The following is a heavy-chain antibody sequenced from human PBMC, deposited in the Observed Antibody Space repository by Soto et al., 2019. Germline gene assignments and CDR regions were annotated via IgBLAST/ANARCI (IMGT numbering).Heavy chain of an antibody. J-gene: IGHJ6*02. D-gene: IGHD6-19*01. V-gene: IGHV4-39*07. CDR1: GGSISSSSYY. CDR2: IYYSGST. CDR3: ARDLGIAVAEHYYYGMDV. Sequence: PSETLSLTCTVSGGSISSSSYYWGWIRQPPGKGLEWIGSIYYSGSTNYNPSLKSRVTISVDTSKNQFSLKLSSVTAADTAVYYCARDLGIAVAEHYYYGMDVWGQGTTVTVSS.